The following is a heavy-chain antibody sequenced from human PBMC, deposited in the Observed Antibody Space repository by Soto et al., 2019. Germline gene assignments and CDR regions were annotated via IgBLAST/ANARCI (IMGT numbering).Heavy chain of an antibody. CDR2: IKQDGSEK. D-gene: IGHD3-10*01. J-gene: IGHJ6*03. Sequence: GGSLRLSCAASGFTFSSYWMSWVRQAPGKGLEWVANIKQDGSEKYYVDSVKGRFTISRDNAKNSLYLQMNSLRAEDTAVYYCARDRITMVRGDYYYYMDVWGKGTTVTVSS. CDR1: GFTFSSYW. V-gene: IGHV3-7*01. CDR3: ARDRITMVRGDYYYYMDV.